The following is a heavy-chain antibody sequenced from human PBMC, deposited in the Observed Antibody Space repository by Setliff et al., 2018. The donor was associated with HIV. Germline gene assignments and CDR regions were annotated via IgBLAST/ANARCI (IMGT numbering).Heavy chain of an antibody. CDR1: GFSLNTPGLG. J-gene: IGHJ4*02. Sequence: SGPMLVNPTQTLTLTCTFSGFSLNTPGLGVGWIRQPPGEALEWLALIYWNNDKRYNPSLGSRLSITKDTSKNLVVLVMTNMDAVDTATYYCAHRPLSADDFDYWGQGTQVTVSS. CDR2: IYWNNDK. V-gene: IGHV2-5*01. CDR3: AHRPLSADDFDY.